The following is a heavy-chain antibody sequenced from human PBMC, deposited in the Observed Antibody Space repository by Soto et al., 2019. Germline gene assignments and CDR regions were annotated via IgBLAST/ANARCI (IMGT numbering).Heavy chain of an antibody. CDR1: GGPISSGGYY. CDR3: ASLPRITMVRGVLGMYYYYMDV. D-gene: IGHD3-10*01. Sequence: SETLSLTCTVSGGPISSGGYYWSWIRQHPGKGLEWIGYIYYSGSTYYNPSLKSRVTISVDTSKNQFSLKLSSVTAADTAVYYCASLPRITMVRGVLGMYYYYMDVWGKGTTVTVSS. J-gene: IGHJ6*03. V-gene: IGHV4-31*03. CDR2: IYYSGST.